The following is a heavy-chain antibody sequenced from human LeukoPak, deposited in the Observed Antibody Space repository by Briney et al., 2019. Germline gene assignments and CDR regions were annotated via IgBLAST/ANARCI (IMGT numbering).Heavy chain of an antibody. D-gene: IGHD2-2*01. CDR2: IKQDGSEK. V-gene: IGHV3-7*01. CDR3: ARQVVPAAYYYYYYGMDV. Sequence: PGGSLRLSCAASGFTFSSYWMSWVRQAPGKGLEWVANIKQDGSEKYYVDSVKGRFTTSRDNAKNSLYLQMNSLRAEDTAVYYCARQVVPAAYYYYYYGMDVWGQGTTVTVSS. CDR1: GFTFSSYW. J-gene: IGHJ6*02.